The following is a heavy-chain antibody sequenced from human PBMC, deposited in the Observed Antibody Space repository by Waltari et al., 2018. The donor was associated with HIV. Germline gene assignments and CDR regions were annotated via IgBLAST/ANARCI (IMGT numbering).Heavy chain of an antibody. CDR2: MSGSGDST. V-gene: IGHV3-23*01. D-gene: IGHD4-17*01. Sequence: EVQLLESGGGFVQPGGSLRLSCAASGFTFSSYAMRWVRQAPGKGLEWVSSMSGSGDSTYYADSVKGRFTISRDNSKNTLYLQMNSLRAEDTALYYCAKVFSDTVTNRRLWDYWGQGTLVIVSS. J-gene: IGHJ4*02. CDR1: GFTFSSYA. CDR3: AKVFSDTVTNRRLWDY.